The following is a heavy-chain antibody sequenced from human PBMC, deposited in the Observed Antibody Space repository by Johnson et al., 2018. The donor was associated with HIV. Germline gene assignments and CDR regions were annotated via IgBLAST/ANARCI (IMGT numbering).Heavy chain of an antibody. D-gene: IGHD3-9*01. CDR1: GFTFDDYG. Sequence: VQLVESGGGVVQPGGSLRLSCAASGFTFDDYGMSWVRQAPGKGLEWVSGINWNGFSTGYADSVKGRLTISRDNAKNSLYLQMNSLRAEDTALYYCARDRSLTGYIINDAFDIWCQGTMVTVSS. J-gene: IGHJ3*02. CDR3: ARDRSLTGYIINDAFDI. CDR2: INWNGFST. V-gene: IGHV3-20*04.